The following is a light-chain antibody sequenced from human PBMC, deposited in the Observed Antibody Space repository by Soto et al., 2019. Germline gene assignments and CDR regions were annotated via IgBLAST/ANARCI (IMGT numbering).Light chain of an antibody. CDR3: QQYNNWPLLT. Sequence: EIIETQSPATLSVSPGERATLSCRASQSVNNNLACYQQKPGQAPRLLIYGASTRATGIPARFGGSGYGTEFTLTISSLQSEDFTIYYCQQYNNWPLLTFGGGTKVEIK. CDR2: GAS. J-gene: IGKJ4*01. CDR1: QSVNNN. V-gene: IGKV3-15*01.